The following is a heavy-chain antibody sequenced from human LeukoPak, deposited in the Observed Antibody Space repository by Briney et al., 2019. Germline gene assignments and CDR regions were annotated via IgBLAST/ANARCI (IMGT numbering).Heavy chain of an antibody. CDR3: ARDPFSAGAEYFQY. J-gene: IGHJ1*01. V-gene: IGHV3-21*01. CDR1: GFTFSSYS. D-gene: IGHD6-25*01. CDR2: ISSSSSYI. Sequence: GGSLRLSCAASGFTFSSYSMNWVRQAPGKGPEWVSSISSSSSYIYYADSVRGRFTISRDNAKNSLYLQMNSLRAEDTAVYYCARDPFSAGAEYFQYWGQGTLVTVSS.